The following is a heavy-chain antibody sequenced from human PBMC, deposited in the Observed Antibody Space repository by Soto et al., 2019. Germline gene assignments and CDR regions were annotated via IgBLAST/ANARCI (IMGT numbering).Heavy chain of an antibody. D-gene: IGHD5-18*01. V-gene: IGHV3-74*03. CDR2: INSDGRTA. Sequence: GGSLRLSCAASGFSISSYWMNWVRQVPGKGLVWVARINSDGRTATYADSVKGRFTISRDNAKNTLFLQMNSLRAEDTALYYCARVTAMATFLFYGLDVWGQGTTVTVSS. CDR1: GFSISSYW. CDR3: ARVTAMATFLFYGLDV. J-gene: IGHJ6*02.